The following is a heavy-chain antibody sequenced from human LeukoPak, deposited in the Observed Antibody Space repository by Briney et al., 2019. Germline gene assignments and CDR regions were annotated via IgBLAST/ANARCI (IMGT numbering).Heavy chain of an antibody. CDR1: GGSISSYY. D-gene: IGHD4-23*01. CDR2: IYYSGST. Sequence: SETLSLTCTVFGGSISSYYWSWIRQPPGKGLEWIGYIYYSGSTNYNPSLKSRVTISVDTSKNQFSLKLSSVTAADTAVYYCASADYGGNSPFDYWGQGTLVTVSS. J-gene: IGHJ4*02. V-gene: IGHV4-59*08. CDR3: ASADYGGNSPFDY.